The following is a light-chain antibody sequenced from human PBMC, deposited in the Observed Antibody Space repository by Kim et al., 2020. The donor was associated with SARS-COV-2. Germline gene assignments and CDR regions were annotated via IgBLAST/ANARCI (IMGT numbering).Light chain of an antibody. CDR3: QQYYTYPQT. CDR1: LGISNY. V-gene: IGKV1-8*01. Sequence: ASTGDRITITCRATLGISNYLAWYQQKPGKAPNLLIYAASTLQSGVPSRFSGSGSGTDFTLTISYLQSEDFATYYCQQYYTYPQTFGQGTKVDIK. J-gene: IGKJ1*01. CDR2: AAS.